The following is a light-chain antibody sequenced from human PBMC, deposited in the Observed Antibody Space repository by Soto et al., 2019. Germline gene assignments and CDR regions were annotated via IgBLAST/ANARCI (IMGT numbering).Light chain of an antibody. J-gene: IGKJ4*01. CDR1: QSVSSSY. V-gene: IGKV3-20*01. Sequence: EIVLTQSPGTLSLSPGGRATLSCRASQSVSSSYLAWYQQKPGQAPRLLIYGASSRATGIPDRFSGSGSGTDFTLTINRLEPEDFAVFYCQQYVTSPLTFGGGTKVDIK. CDR3: QQYVTSPLT. CDR2: GAS.